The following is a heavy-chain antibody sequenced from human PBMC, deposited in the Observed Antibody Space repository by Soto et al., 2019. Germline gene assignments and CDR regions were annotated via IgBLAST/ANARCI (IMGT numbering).Heavy chain of an antibody. CDR2: IYYTGST. V-gene: IGHV4-31*02. CDR3: ARGPDYYDNSGMTFHV. CDR1: GGSISSGGYY. D-gene: IGHD3-22*01. J-gene: IGHJ3*01. Sequence: SETLSLTCTVSGGSISSGGYYWSWIRQHPGKGLEWIGYIYYTGSTYYNPSLKSRVTMSVDTSKNQFSLRVSSVTAADTAVYYRARGPDYYDNSGMTFHVWGQGTMVTVSS.